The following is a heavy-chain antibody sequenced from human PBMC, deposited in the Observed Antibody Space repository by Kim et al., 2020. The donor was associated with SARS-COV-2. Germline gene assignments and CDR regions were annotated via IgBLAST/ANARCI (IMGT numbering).Heavy chain of an antibody. CDR3: ARGRSRTQYCTNGVCYTPPLDYYYGMDV. CDR1: GGSISSGDYY. Sequence: SETLSLTCTVSGGSISSGDYYWSWIRQPPGKGLEWIGYIYYSGSTYYNPSLKSRVTISVDTSKNQFSLKLSSVTAADTAVYYCARGRSRTQYCTNGVCYTPPLDYYYGMDVWGQGTTVTVSS. J-gene: IGHJ6*02. D-gene: IGHD2-8*01. V-gene: IGHV4-30-4*01. CDR2: IYYSGST.